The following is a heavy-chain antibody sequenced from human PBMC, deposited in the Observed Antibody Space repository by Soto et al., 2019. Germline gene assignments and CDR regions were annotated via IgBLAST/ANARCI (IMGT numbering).Heavy chain of an antibody. CDR3: ANEGEWELGLGVLDFDY. Sequence: EVQLLESGGGLVQPVGSLRLSCAASGFTFSSYAMSWFRQAPGKGLECVSAISGSGGSTYYADSVKGRFTISRDNSTHTLYLQMNGLRAEDTAVYYCANEGEWELGLGVLDFDYWGQGTVVTVSS. J-gene: IGHJ4*02. CDR1: GFTFSSYA. V-gene: IGHV3-23*01. CDR2: ISGSGGST. D-gene: IGHD1-26*01.